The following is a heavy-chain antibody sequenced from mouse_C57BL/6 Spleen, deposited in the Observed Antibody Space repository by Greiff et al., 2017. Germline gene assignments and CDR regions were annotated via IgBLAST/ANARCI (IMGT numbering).Heavy chain of an antibody. J-gene: IGHJ1*03. Sequence: EVQLQQSGPELVKPGASVKISCKACGYSFTGYYMNWVKQSPEKSLEWIGEINPSTGGTTYNQKFKAKATLTVDKSSSTAYMQLKSLTSEDSAVYYCARRVVVALDWYFDVWGTGTTVTVSS. D-gene: IGHD1-1*01. CDR1: GYSFTGYY. CDR3: ARRVVVALDWYFDV. CDR2: INPSTGGT. V-gene: IGHV1-42*01.